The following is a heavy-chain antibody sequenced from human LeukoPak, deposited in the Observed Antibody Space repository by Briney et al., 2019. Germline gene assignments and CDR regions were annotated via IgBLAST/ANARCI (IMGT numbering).Heavy chain of an antibody. D-gene: IGHD6-13*01. CDR3: VRGAYSSSWLNFDY. Sequence: GTSLRLSCAASGFTFISYAIHWVRQAPGKGLEWVAVISFHGTDSFYADSVKGRFTVSRDNSKNTLYLQMNSLRAEDTAVYYCVRGAYSSSWLNFDYWGQGTLVTVSS. V-gene: IGHV3-30*04. J-gene: IGHJ4*02. CDR2: ISFHGTDS. CDR1: GFTFISYA.